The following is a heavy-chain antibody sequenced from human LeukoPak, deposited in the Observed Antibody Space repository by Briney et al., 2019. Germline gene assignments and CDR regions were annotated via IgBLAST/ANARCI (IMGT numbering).Heavy chain of an antibody. D-gene: IGHD1-26*01. V-gene: IGHV1-8*03. CDR1: GYTFTSYD. CDR2: MNPNSGNT. J-gene: IGHJ4*02. Sequence: ASVKVSCKASGYTFTSYDINWVRQATGQGLEWMGWMNPNSGNTGYAQKFQGRVTITRNTSISTAYMELSSLRSDDTAVYYCARVSSIVGATTLDYWGQGTLVAVSS. CDR3: ARVSSIVGATTLDY.